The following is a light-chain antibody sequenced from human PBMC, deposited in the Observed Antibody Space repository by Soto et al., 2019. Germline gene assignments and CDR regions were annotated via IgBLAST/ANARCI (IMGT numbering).Light chain of an antibody. Sequence: QSALTQPPSASGSPGQSVTISCAGTSSDVGGYNYVSWYQQYPGKVPKLMIYEVSERPSGVPDRFSGSKSGNTASLTISGLQSEDDADYYCLAYGRGGALLFGGGTKLTVL. CDR2: EVS. CDR1: SSDVGGYNY. J-gene: IGLJ3*02. V-gene: IGLV2-8*01. CDR3: LAYGRGGALL.